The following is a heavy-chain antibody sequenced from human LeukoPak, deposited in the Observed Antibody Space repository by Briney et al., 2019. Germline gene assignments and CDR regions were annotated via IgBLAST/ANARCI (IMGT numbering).Heavy chain of an antibody. D-gene: IGHD4-17*01. V-gene: IGHV4-34*01. CDR3: ARRMTTVTAVYMDV. CDR1: GGSFSGYY. Sequence: SETLSLTCAVYGGSFSGYYWSWIRQPPGKGLEWIGEINHSGSTNYNPSLKGRVTISVDTSKNQFSLKLSSVTAADTAVYYCARRMTTVTAVYMDVWGKGTTVTVSS. J-gene: IGHJ6*03. CDR2: INHSGST.